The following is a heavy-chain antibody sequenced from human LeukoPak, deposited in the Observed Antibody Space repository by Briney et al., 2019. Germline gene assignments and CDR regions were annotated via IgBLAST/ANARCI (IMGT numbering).Heavy chain of an antibody. CDR2: ISGGANIT. V-gene: IGHV3-23*01. CDR3: AKDQRQWLVNGYFDY. CDR1: GFILSNYA. D-gene: IGHD6-19*01. J-gene: IGHJ4*02. Sequence: GGSLRLSCAASGFILSNYAMSCVRQAPGKGLEWVSAISGGANITYYADSVRGRFTISRDHSKNTLYLQMNSLRAEDTAVYYCAKDQRQWLVNGYFDYWGQGTLVTVSS.